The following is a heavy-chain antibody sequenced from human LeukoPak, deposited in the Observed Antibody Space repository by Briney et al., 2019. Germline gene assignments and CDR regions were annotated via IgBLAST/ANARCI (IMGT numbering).Heavy chain of an antibody. V-gene: IGHV4-59*01. J-gene: IGHJ6*02. Sequence: PSETLSLTCTVSGGSISSYYWSWIRQPPGKGLEWIGYIYYSGSTNYNPSLKSRVTISVDTSKNQFSLKLSSVTAADTAVYYCARDLTGPSRHDFWSGRKYYYYGMDVWGQGTTVTVSS. CDR1: GGSISSYY. CDR2: IYYSGST. CDR3: ARDLTGPSRHDFWSGRKYYYYGMDV. D-gene: IGHD3-3*01.